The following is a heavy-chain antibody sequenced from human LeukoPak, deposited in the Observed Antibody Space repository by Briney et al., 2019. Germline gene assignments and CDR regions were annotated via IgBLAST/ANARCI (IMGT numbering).Heavy chain of an antibody. V-gene: IGHV3-48*01. J-gene: IGHJ6*03. D-gene: IGHD6-25*01. CDR2: IGTSSTTI. Sequence: GGSLRLSCAASGFTFSSYGMHGVRQPPGKGREGVSNIGTSSTTIYYADSVKGRFTISRDNAKNSLYLQIDSLRADDTAVYYCARFAAGGSYYYYMDVWGKGTTVTVSS. CDR1: GFTFSSYG. CDR3: ARFAAGGSYYYYMDV.